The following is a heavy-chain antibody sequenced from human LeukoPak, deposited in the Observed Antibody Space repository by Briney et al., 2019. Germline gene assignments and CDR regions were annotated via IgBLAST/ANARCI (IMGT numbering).Heavy chain of an antibody. D-gene: IGHD5-12*01. CDR1: GDSISSNNYY. CDR2: IPYSGST. J-gene: IGHJ4*02. Sequence: SETLSLTCTVSGDSISSNNYYWAWIRQPPGKGLEWIGSIPYSGSTYYNPSLKSRVTMSVDTSKNQFSLKLSSVTAADTAVYYCARANYFDYWGQGTLVTVSS. CDR3: ARANYFDY. V-gene: IGHV4-39*07.